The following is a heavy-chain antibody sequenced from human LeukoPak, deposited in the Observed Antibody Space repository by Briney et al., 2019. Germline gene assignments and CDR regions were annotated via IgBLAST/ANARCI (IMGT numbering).Heavy chain of an antibody. CDR1: GGSISSSSYY. J-gene: IGHJ3*02. Sequence: SSETLSLTCTVSGGSISSSSYYWGWIRQPPGKGLEWIGSIYYSGSTYYNPSLKSRVTISVDTSKNQFSLKLSSVTAADTAVYYCASVHDAFDIWGQGTMVTVSS. CDR3: ASVHDAFDI. CDR2: IYYSGST. V-gene: IGHV4-39*07.